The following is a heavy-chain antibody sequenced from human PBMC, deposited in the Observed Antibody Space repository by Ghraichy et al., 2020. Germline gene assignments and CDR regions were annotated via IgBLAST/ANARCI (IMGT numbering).Heavy chain of an antibody. CDR3: ARVMIVARAVWRNDAFDI. D-gene: IGHD3-22*01. J-gene: IGHJ3*02. CDR1: GYTFTGYY. CDR2: INPNSGGT. Sequence: ASVKVSCKASGYTFTGYYMHWVRQAPGQGLEWMGWINPNSGGTNYAQKFQGRVTMTRDTSISTAYMELSRLRSDDTAVYYCARVMIVARAVWRNDAFDIWGQGTMVTVSS. V-gene: IGHV1-2*02.